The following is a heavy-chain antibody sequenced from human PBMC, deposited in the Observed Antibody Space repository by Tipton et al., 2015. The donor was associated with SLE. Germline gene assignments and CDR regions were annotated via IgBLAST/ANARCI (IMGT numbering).Heavy chain of an antibody. Sequence: SLRLSCAASGFTFSNAWMSWVRQAPGKGLEWVGRIKSKTDGGTTDYAAPVKGRFTISRDDSKNTLYLQMNSLKTEDTAVYYRTTQWLVHYYYYMDVWGKGTTVTVSS. CDR1: GFTFSNAW. J-gene: IGHJ6*03. V-gene: IGHV3-15*01. CDR2: IKSKTDGGTT. CDR3: TTQWLVHYYYYMDV. D-gene: IGHD6-19*01.